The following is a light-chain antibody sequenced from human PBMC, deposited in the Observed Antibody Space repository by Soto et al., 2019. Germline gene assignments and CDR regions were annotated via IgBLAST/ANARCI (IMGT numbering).Light chain of an antibody. CDR2: AAS. V-gene: IGKV1-39*01. Sequence: DIQMTQSPSSLSASVGDRVNITCRASQSISSYLNWYQQKPGKAPKLLIYAASSLQGGVPSRFSGSGSGTDFTLTISSLQPEDFAMYCCQLSYSTPLTFGGGINLEIK. CDR3: QLSYSTPLT. CDR1: QSISSY. J-gene: IGKJ4*01.